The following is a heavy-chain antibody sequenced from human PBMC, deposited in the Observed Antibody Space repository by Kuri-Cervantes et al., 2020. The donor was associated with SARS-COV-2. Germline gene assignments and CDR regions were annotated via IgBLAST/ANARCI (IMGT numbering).Heavy chain of an antibody. Sequence: ESLKISCTVSGGSISSSSYYWGWIRQPPGKGLEWIGSIYYSGSTYYNPSLKSRVTISVDTSKNQFSLKLSSVTAADTAVYYCARAPRGDIVVVPAPDAFDIWGQGTMVTVSS. CDR3: ARAPRGDIVVVPAPDAFDI. D-gene: IGHD2-2*01. CDR2: IYYSGST. J-gene: IGHJ3*02. V-gene: IGHV4-39*07. CDR1: GGSISSSSYY.